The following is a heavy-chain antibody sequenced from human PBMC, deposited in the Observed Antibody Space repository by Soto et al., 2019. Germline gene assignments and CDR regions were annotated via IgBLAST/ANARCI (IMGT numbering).Heavy chain of an antibody. Sequence: ASVKVSCKASGGTFSSYTISWVRQAPGQGLEWMGWISAYNGNTNYAQKLQGRVTMTTDTSTSTAYMELRSLRSDDTAVYYCARDVDSSGWYGGYFDYWGQGTLVTVSS. D-gene: IGHD6-19*01. CDR1: GGTFSSYT. CDR2: ISAYNGNT. CDR3: ARDVDSSGWYGGYFDY. V-gene: IGHV1-18*01. J-gene: IGHJ4*02.